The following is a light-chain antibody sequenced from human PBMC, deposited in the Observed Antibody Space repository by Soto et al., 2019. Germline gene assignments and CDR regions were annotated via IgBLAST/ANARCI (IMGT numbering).Light chain of an antibody. V-gene: IGKV3-11*01. Sequence: EIVLTQSPATLTLSPGERATLSCRASQSVSSYLAWYQQKPGQAPRLLIYDASNRATGIPARFSGSGSGTDFTLTIGSLEPEDCAVYYCQQRSNWPRFTFGPGTKVDIK. CDR1: QSVSSY. J-gene: IGKJ3*01. CDR2: DAS. CDR3: QQRSNWPRFT.